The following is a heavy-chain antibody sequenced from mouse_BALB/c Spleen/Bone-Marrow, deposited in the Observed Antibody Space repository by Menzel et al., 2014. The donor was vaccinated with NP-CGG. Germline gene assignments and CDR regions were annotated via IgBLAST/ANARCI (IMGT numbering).Heavy chain of an antibody. CDR3: ARSADWYFDV. CDR2: ISYSGST. J-gene: IGHJ1*01. V-gene: IGHV3-2*02. CDR1: GYSITSDYA. Sequence: EVKLVESGPGLVKPSQSLSLTRTVTGYSITSDYAWNWIRQFPGNKLEWMGYISYSGSTSYNPSLKSRISITRDTSKNQVFLQLNSLTTEDTATYYCARSADWYFDVWGAGTTVTVSS.